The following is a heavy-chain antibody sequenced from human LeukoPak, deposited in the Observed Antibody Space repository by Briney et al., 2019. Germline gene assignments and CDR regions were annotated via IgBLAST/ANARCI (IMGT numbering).Heavy chain of an antibody. Sequence: SETLSLTCTVSGGSVSSGSYYWSWIRQPPGKGLEWIGYIYYSGSTNYNPSLKSRVTISIDTSKNQFSLKLSSVTAADTAVYYCGRSSVAGTRYLDYWGQGTLVTASS. CDR3: GRSSVAGTRYLDY. J-gene: IGHJ4*02. D-gene: IGHD6-19*01. V-gene: IGHV4-61*01. CDR1: GGSVSSGSYY. CDR2: IYYSGST.